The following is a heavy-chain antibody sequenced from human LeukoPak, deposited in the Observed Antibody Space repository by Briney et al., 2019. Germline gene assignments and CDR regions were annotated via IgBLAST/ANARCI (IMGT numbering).Heavy chain of an antibody. CDR2: ICYSGRT. V-gene: IGHV4-39*07. J-gene: IGHJ4*02. D-gene: IGHD5-24*01. Sequence: PSETLSLTCTVSGGSISSSNYYWGWIRQPPGKGLEWIGRICYSGRTYYNPSLESRVTISVDTSKNQFSLKLSSVTAADTAVYYCARGYNKFDYWGQGTLVTVSS. CDR3: ARGYNKFDY. CDR1: GGSISSSNYY.